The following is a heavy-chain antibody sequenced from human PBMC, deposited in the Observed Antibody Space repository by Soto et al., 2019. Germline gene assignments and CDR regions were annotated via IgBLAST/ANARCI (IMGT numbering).Heavy chain of an antibody. D-gene: IGHD2-15*01. J-gene: IGHJ6*02. V-gene: IGHV1-18*04. CDR3: ARDGAVVGSAVYYGMDV. CDR1: GYPFTSYS. Sequence: QVQLVQSGAEVKEPGASVKVSCKASGYPFTSYSFSWVRQAPGQGLEWMGWSSAYNGDTRYAQKFQGRVTMTADPYTDNAYRELRNLRSDDTGVYYCARDGAVVGSAVYYGMDVWGQGTMVTVS. CDR2: SSAYNGDT.